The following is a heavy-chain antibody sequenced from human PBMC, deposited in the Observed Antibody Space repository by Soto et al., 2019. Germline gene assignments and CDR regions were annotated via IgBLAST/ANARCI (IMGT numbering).Heavy chain of an antibody. CDR1: GFTFSDHY. Sequence: EVQLVESGGGLVQPGGSLRLSCAASGFTFSDHYMDWVRQAPGKGLEWVGRPRNKANSYTTEYAASVKGRFTISRDDSKNSLYLQMNSLKTEDTAVYYCASLLPIIVAYDYWGQGTLVTVSS. CDR3: ASLLPIIVAYDY. CDR2: PRNKANSYTT. V-gene: IGHV3-72*01. D-gene: IGHD3-22*01. J-gene: IGHJ4*02.